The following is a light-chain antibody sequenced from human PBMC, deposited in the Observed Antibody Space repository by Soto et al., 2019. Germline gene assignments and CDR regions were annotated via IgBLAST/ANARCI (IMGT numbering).Light chain of an antibody. CDR1: SSDIGSYNL. CDR3: CAYAGCRVI. Sequence: QSALTQPASVSGSPGQSITISCTGTSSDIGSYNLVSWYQQYPGKAPQLIIHEVSKWPSGVSDRFSGSKSGTTASLTISGLQAEDEAYYYCCAYAGCRVIFGGGTKLTVL. J-gene: IGLJ2*01. V-gene: IGLV2-23*02. CDR2: EVS.